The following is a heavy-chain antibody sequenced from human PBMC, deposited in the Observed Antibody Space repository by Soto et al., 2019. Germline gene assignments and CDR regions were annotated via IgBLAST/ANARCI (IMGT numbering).Heavy chain of an antibody. CDR3: ALDRPGIAAAGTPRPFDP. V-gene: IGHV4-30-2*05. CDR2: IYHSGST. J-gene: IGHJ5*02. CDR1: GGSISSGRYS. Sequence: SLSLTCAGSGGSISSGRYSWSWIRQPPGKGLKWIGYIYHSGSTYYNPSLKSRDTISVDTSKNHFSLKLSSVTAADTAVYYCALDRPGIAAAGTPRPFDPWGQGTLVTVSS. D-gene: IGHD6-13*01.